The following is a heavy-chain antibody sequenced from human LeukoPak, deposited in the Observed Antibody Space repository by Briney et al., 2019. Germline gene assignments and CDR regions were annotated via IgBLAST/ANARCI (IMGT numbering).Heavy chain of an antibody. Sequence: GESLKISCQGSRYSLSSYWIAWVRQRPGEGLEWMGIIYPGDSDSRYSPSFQGQVTMSADKSISTAYLQWSSLKASDSAMYYCARQFCSGGSCYSDYWGQGALVTVPS. J-gene: IGHJ4*02. CDR3: ARQFCSGGSCYSDY. D-gene: IGHD2-15*01. CDR2: IYPGDSDS. CDR1: RYSLSSYW. V-gene: IGHV5-51*01.